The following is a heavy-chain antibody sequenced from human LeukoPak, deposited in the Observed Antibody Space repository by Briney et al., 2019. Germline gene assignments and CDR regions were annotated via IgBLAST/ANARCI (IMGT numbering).Heavy chain of an antibody. CDR1: GLTFSSYS. J-gene: IGHJ4*02. CDR2: ISSSSSYI. D-gene: IGHD6-13*01. V-gene: IGHV3-21*01. CDR3: AREMILGTSSSGTFDY. Sequence: PGGSLRLSCAASGLTFSSYSMNWVRQAPGEGLEWVSSISSSSSYIYYADSVEGRFTISRDNAKNSLYLQMNSLRAEDTAVYYCAREMILGTSSSGTFDYWGQGTLVTVSS.